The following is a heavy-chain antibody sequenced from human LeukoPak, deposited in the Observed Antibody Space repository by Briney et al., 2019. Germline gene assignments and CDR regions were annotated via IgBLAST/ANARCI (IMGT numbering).Heavy chain of an antibody. CDR3: ARSQDSSSDAFDV. J-gene: IGHJ3*01. CDR1: GYTFTNYW. Sequence: GESLKISCKGSGYTFTNYWIGWGRQMPGKGLEWMGIIYPDDSETAFSPSFQGQVTISADKSINTAFLQWTSLRASDTAMYYCARSQDSSSDAFDVWGQGTMVTVSS. CDR2: IYPDDSET. D-gene: IGHD6-13*01. V-gene: IGHV5-51*01.